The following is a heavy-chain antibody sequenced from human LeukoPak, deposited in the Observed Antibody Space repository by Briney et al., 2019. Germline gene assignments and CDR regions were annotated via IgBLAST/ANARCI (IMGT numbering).Heavy chain of an antibody. CDR2: INPNSGGT. CDR1: GYSFTDYY. Sequence: ASVKVSCKTSGYSFTDYYMHWVRQAPGQGLEWMGWINPNSGGTSSAQKFQGRVTMTRDTSISTVYMEVSWLASDDTAIYYCARADRLHGGPYLIGPWGQGTLVTVSS. V-gene: IGHV1-2*02. D-gene: IGHD2-21*01. CDR3: ARADRLHGGPYLIGP. J-gene: IGHJ5*02.